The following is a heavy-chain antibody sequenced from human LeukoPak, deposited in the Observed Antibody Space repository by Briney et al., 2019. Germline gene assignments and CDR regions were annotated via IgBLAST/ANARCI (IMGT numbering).Heavy chain of an antibody. Sequence: PSETLSLTCTVSGGSISSGGYYWSWIRQPPGKGLEWIGYIYHSGSTYYNPSLKSRVTISVDRSKNQFSLKLSSVTAADTAVYYCASAPYCGGDCYSRYYYYYMDVWGKGTTVTVSS. CDR2: IYHSGST. CDR1: GGSISSGGYY. CDR3: ASAPYCGGDCYSRYYYYYMDV. J-gene: IGHJ6*03. V-gene: IGHV4-30-2*01. D-gene: IGHD2-21*01.